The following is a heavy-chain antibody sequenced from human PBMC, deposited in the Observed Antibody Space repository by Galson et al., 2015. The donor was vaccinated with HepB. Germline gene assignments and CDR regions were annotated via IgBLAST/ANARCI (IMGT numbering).Heavy chain of an antibody. D-gene: IGHD3-3*01. Sequence: SCKASGYTFTDYVVNWVRQAPGQGLEWMGWMNTNTGKPTYAPGFAGRFVFSLDTSVTTAYLQISSLETDDTAVYYCARSPLRFLDWLPYYDYYYMDVWGEGITVTVSS. CDR1: GYTFTDYV. CDR2: MNTNTGKP. V-gene: IGHV7-4-1*02. CDR3: ARSPLRFLDWLPYYDYYYMDV. J-gene: IGHJ6*03.